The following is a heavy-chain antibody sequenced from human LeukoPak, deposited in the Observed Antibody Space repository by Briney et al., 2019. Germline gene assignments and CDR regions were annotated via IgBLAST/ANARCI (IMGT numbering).Heavy chain of an antibody. V-gene: IGHV1-8*01. D-gene: IGHD3-22*01. J-gene: IGHJ3*02. CDR3: ARWVGYYDSSGSIDAFDI. Sequence: EASVRVSCKTSGYTFTNYDINWVRQATGQGLEWMGWMNPNSGNTGYAQKFQGRVTMTRNTSISTAYMELSSLRSEDTAVYYCARWVGYYDSSGSIDAFDIWGQGTMVTVSS. CDR2: MNPNSGNT. CDR1: GYTFTNYD.